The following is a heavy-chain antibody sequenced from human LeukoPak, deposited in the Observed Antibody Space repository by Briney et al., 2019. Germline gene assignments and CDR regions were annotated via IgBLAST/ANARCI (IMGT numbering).Heavy chain of an antibody. J-gene: IGHJ6*03. D-gene: IGHD6-19*01. CDR1: GDSVSSNSAA. CDR3: ASAVAGRGGLYYYYYMDV. Sequence: SQTLSLTCAISGDSVSSNSAAWNWIRQSPSRGLEWLGRTYYRSKWYNDYAVSVKSRITINPDTSKNQFSLKLSSVTAADTAVYYCASAVAGRGGLYYYYYMDVWGKGTTVTVSS. CDR2: TYYRSKWYN. V-gene: IGHV6-1*01.